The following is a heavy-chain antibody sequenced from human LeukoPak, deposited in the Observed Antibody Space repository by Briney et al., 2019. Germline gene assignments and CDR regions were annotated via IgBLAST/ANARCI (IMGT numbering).Heavy chain of an antibody. V-gene: IGHV4-34*01. D-gene: IGHD4-17*01. CDR2: INHSASA. Sequence: GTLSLTCAVSGGSFIGYYWTWIRRPPGKGLEFIREINHSASAHYSPSLSPRLTISLHMSEHQFSLKLTSVTAADTAVYYCARGQGTVTTHWGQGTLVTVSS. CDR3: ARGQGTVTTH. J-gene: IGHJ4*02. CDR1: GGSFIGYY.